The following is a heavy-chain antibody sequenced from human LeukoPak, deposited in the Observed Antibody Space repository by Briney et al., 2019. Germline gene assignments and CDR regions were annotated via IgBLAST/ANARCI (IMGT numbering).Heavy chain of an antibody. Sequence: SETLSLTCTVSGGSISSSSYYWGWIRQPPGKGLEWIGSIYYSGSTYYNPSLKSRVTISVDTSKNQFSLKLSSVTAADTAVYYCARVITMIETQFDYWGQGTLVTVSS. D-gene: IGHD3-22*01. J-gene: IGHJ4*02. CDR2: IYYSGST. CDR3: ARVITMIETQFDY. CDR1: GGSISSSSYY. V-gene: IGHV4-39*07.